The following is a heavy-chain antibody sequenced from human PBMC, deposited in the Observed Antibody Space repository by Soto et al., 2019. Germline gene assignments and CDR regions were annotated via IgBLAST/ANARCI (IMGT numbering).Heavy chain of an antibody. CDR3: AKDARLSHVDTAMPPFDY. CDR1: GFTFSSYA. CDR2: ISGSGGST. D-gene: IGHD5-18*01. Sequence: QAGGSLRLSCAASGFTFSSYAMSWVRQAPGKGLEWVSAISGSGGSTYYADSVKGRFTISRDNSKNTLYLQMNSLRAEDTAVYYCAKDARLSHVDTAMPPFDYWGQGTLVTVSS. J-gene: IGHJ4*02. V-gene: IGHV3-23*01.